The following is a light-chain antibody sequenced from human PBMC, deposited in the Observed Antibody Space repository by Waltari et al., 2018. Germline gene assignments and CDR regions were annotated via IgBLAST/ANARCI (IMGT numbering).Light chain of an antibody. CDR1: SSAVGGYHF. CDR3: NSYGGSNNLI. CDR2: DVN. V-gene: IGLV2-8*01. Sequence: QSVLTQPPSASGSPGQSVTISCTGTSSAVGGYHFVPWYQQHPGKAPKLLIYDVNKRPSGVPDRFSASKSGNTASLTVSGLQAEDEADYYCNSYGGSNNLIFGGGTKVTVL. J-gene: IGLJ2*01.